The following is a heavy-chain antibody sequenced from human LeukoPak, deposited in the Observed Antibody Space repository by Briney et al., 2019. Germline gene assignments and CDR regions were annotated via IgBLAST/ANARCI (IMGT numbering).Heavy chain of an antibody. J-gene: IGHJ4*02. CDR1: GYTFRGNY. CDR2: IDANNGDT. Sequence: ASVKVSCKASGYTFRGNYIHWLRQAPGQGLGWMGWIDANNGDTKSAQKFQGRVTMSRDTSISTAYMDLSSLSPDDAAVYYCARDPSSVTLYFFDYWGQGTLVTVSS. D-gene: IGHD4-11*01. CDR3: ARDPSSVTLYFFDY. V-gene: IGHV1-2*02.